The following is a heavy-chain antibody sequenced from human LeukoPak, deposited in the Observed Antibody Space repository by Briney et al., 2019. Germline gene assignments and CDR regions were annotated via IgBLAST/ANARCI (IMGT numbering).Heavy chain of an antibody. Sequence: PGGSLRLSCAASGFTFSSYAMSWVRQAPGKGLEWVSAISGSGCSTYYADSVKGRFTISIDNSKNTLYLQMNSLSAEDTAVYYCAPRGGASDPFDYWGQGTLVTVSS. J-gene: IGHJ4*02. CDR1: GFTFSSYA. V-gene: IGHV3-23*01. CDR2: ISGSGCST. CDR3: APRGGASDPFDY. D-gene: IGHD3-10*01.